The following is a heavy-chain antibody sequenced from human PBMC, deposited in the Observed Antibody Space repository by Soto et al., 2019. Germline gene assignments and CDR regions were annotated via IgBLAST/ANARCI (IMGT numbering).Heavy chain of an antibody. CDR3: AKTALRGYSYGYGVS. Sequence: GGSLRLSCAASGFTFSSYAMSWVRQAPGKGLEWVSSISASGGTTNYADSVKGRFTISRDNSKNTLYLQMDSLRAEDTAVYYCAKTALRGYSYGYGVSWGQGTLVTVSS. CDR2: ISASGGTT. J-gene: IGHJ5*02. D-gene: IGHD5-18*01. V-gene: IGHV3-23*01. CDR1: GFTFSSYA.